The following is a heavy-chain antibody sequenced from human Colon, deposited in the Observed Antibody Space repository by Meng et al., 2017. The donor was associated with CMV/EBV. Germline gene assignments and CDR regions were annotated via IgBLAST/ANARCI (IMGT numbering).Heavy chain of an antibody. J-gene: IGHJ4*02. Sequence: FSDHYMEWVRQTPGKGLECVGRTADKANKYITEYAPSVKGRFTISRDVLKNALYLQMNDLNIGDTAVYYCARMGHSDSSGYYGYFDYWGQGSLVTVSS. CDR2: TADKANKYIT. CDR3: ARMGHSDSSGYYGYFDY. D-gene: IGHD3-22*01. V-gene: IGHV3-72*01. CDR1: FSDHY.